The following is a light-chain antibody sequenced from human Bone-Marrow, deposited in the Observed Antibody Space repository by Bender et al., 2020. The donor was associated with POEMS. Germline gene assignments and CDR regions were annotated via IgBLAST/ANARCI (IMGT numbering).Light chain of an antibody. CDR3: CSYAGYYSVL. CDR2: DVS. J-gene: IGLJ2*01. V-gene: IGLV2-14*01. CDR1: SSDVGGYDY. Sequence: QSALTQPASVSESPGQSITISCTGSSSDVGGYDYVSWYQQHPGKAPKLMIYDVSNRPSGVSDRFTGSKSGNTASLTISGLQAEDEADYYCCSYAGYYSVLFGGGTELTVL.